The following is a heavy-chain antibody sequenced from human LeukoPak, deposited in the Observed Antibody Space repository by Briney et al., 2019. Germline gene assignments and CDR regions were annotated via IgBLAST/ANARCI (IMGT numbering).Heavy chain of an antibody. D-gene: IGHD3-10*02. J-gene: IGHJ2*01. CDR2: ITGSTTWT. Sequence: PGGSLRLSCGASGFTFGNFGMTWVRQAPGKGLQWVSGITGSTTWTYYAASVKGRFTVSRDNSQNTLHLQMNSLRADDTAVYYCARELVSSGTGYFDLWGRGTLVTVSS. CDR3: ARELVSSGTGYFDL. CDR1: GFTFGNFG. V-gene: IGHV3-23*01.